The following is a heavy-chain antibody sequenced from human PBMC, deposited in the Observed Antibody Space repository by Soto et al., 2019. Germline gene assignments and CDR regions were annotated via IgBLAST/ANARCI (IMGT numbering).Heavy chain of an antibody. V-gene: IGHV5-51*01. D-gene: IGHD1-26*01. Sequence: ESLKISCKGSGYSFTNYWIGWVRQMPGKGLEWMGIIYPGGSDTRYSPSLQGQVTISADKSISTAYLQWSSLKASDTAIYHCARLILGATDAFDIWGQGTMVTVSS. CDR3: ARLILGATDAFDI. CDR2: IYPGGSDT. J-gene: IGHJ3*02. CDR1: GYSFTNYW.